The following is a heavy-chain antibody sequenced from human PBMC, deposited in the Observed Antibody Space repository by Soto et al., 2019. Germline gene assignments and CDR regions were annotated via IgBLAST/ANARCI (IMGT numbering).Heavy chain of an antibody. CDR1: GYIFTSYY. J-gene: IGHJ4*02. D-gene: IGHD5-12*01. V-gene: IGHV1-46*01. Sequence: ASVKVSCKASGYIFTSYYMHWVRQAPGQGLEWMGIINPSGGSTSYAQKFQGRVTMTRDTSTSTVYMELSSLRSEDTAVYYCARALASFGGYDVSSDYWGQGTLVTVSS. CDR2: INPSGGST. CDR3: ARALASFGGYDVSSDY.